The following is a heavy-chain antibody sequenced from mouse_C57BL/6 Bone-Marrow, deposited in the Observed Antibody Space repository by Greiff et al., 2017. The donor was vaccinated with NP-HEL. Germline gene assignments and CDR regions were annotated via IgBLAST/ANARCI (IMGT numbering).Heavy chain of an antibody. CDR2: INPGSGGT. J-gene: IGHJ3*01. V-gene: IGHV1-54*01. Sequence: QVQLQQSGAELVRPGTSVKVSCTASGYAFTNYLIDWVQQRPGQGLEWIGVINPGSGGTNYTEKFKGKATLTADNSSSTAYMQLSSLTAYDSSVYFCARSARYFADWGKGTLVTVA. CDR1: GYAFTNYL. CDR3: ARSARYFAD.